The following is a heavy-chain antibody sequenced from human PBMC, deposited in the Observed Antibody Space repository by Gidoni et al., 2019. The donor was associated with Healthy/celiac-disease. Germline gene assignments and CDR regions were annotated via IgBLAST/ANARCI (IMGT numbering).Heavy chain of an antibody. D-gene: IGHD3-22*01. J-gene: IGHJ4*02. Sequence: QLQLQESGPGLVKPSETLSLTCTVSGGSISSSSYYWGWIRQPPGKGLEWIGSIYYSGSTYSNPSLKSRVTISVDTSKNQFSLKLSSVTAADTAVYYCASAFPYYDSSGYYFDYWGQGTLVTVSS. CDR1: GGSISSSSYY. CDR3: ASAFPYYDSSGYYFDY. V-gene: IGHV4-39*01. CDR2: IYYSGST.